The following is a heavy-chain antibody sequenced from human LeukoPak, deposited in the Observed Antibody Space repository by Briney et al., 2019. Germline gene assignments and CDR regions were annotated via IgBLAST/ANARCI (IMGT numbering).Heavy chain of an antibody. Sequence: PGGSLRLSCAASGFTFSSYGMHWVRQAPGKGLEWVAFIRYDGSNKYYADSVKGRFTISRDNSKNTLYLQMNSLRAEDTAVYYCARSSRDGYKLIDYMDVWGKGTTVTVSS. V-gene: IGHV3-30*02. D-gene: IGHD5-24*01. CDR1: GFTFSSYG. J-gene: IGHJ6*03. CDR2: IRYDGSNK. CDR3: ARSSRDGYKLIDYMDV.